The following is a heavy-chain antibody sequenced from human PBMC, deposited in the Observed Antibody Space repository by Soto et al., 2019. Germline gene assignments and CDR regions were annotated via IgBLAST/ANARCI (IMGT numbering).Heavy chain of an antibody. CDR2: ISYDGSNK. V-gene: IGHV3-30-3*01. CDR1: GFTFSSYA. D-gene: IGHD5-12*01. CDR3: ARGGSGYDFNWFDP. Sequence: QVQLVESGGGVVQPGRSLRLSCAASGFTFSSYAMHWVRQAPGKGLEWVAVISYDGSNKYYADSVKGRFTISRDNSKNPLYLQMNSLRAEDTAVYYCARGGSGYDFNWFDPWGQGTLVTVSS. J-gene: IGHJ5*02.